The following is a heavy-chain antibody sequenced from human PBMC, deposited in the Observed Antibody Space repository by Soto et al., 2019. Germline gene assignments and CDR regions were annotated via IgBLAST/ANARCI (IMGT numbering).Heavy chain of an antibody. V-gene: IGHV1-69*01. J-gene: IGHJ6*02. Sequence: QVQLVQSGAEVKKPGSSVKVSCKASGGTFSSYAISWVRQAPVQGLEWMGGIIPIFGTANYAQKFQGRVRINADESTSTAYMELSSLRSEDTAVYYCARRFLAWLPKVENYFYYGMDVWGQGTTVTVSS. CDR3: ARRFLAWLPKVENYFYYGMDV. CDR2: IIPIFGTA. D-gene: IGHD3-3*01. CDR1: GGTFSSYA.